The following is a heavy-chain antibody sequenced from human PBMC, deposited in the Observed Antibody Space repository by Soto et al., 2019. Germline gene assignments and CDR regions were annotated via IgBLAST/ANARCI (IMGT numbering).Heavy chain of an antibody. D-gene: IGHD5-18*01. V-gene: IGHV4-59*08. J-gene: IGHJ4*02. Sequence: QVQLQESGPGLVKPSETLSLTCTVSGGSISSYYWSWIRQPPGKGLEWIGYIYYSGSTNYNPSLKGRVTISVDTSKNQFSLKLSSVTAADTAVYYCARHEKDTAMAFDYWGQGTLVTVSS. CDR2: IYYSGST. CDR1: GGSISSYY. CDR3: ARHEKDTAMAFDY.